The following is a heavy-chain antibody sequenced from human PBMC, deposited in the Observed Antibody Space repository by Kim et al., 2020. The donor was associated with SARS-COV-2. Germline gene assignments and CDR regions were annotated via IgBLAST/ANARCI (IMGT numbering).Heavy chain of an antibody. D-gene: IGHD3-10*01. V-gene: IGHV3-23*01. J-gene: IGHJ5*02. Sequence: DSVKGRFTISRDNSKNTLYLKMNSLRAEDTAVYYCAKDYGSGHRYNWFDPWGQGTLVTVSS. CDR3: AKDYGSGHRYNWFDP.